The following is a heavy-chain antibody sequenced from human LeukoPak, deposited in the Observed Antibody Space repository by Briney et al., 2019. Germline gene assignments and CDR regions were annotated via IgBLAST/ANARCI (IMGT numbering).Heavy chain of an antibody. Sequence: SETLSLTCAVYGGSFSGYYWSWIRQPPGKGLEWIGEINHSGSTNYNLSLKSRVTISVDTSKNQFSLKLSSVTAADTAVYYCARGSGDYEYVRGRSRWFDPWGQGTLVTVSS. CDR1: GGSFSGYY. J-gene: IGHJ5*02. V-gene: IGHV4-34*01. CDR2: INHSGST. D-gene: IGHD4-17*01. CDR3: ARGSGDYEYVRGRSRWFDP.